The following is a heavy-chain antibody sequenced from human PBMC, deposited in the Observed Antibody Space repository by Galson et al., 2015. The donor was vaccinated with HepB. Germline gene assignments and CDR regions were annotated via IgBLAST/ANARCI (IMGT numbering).Heavy chain of an antibody. Sequence: SLRLSCAASGFTFSRSRMSWIRQAPGKGLEWVANIKQDGSHKNYVDSVKGRFTIFRDNAKNSLYLQIDSLRAEDTAVYYCARDYDSTWAYWGQGTLVTVSS. CDR2: IKQDGSHK. CDR3: ARDYDSTWAY. J-gene: IGHJ4*02. D-gene: IGHD3-16*01. V-gene: IGHV3-7*01. CDR1: GFTFSRSR.